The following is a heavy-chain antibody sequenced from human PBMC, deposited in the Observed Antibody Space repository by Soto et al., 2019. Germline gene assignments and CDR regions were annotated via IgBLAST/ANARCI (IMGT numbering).Heavy chain of an antibody. CDR2: IYYSGST. D-gene: IGHD3-3*01. CDR1: GGSISSGDYY. V-gene: IGHV4-30-4*01. Sequence: PSETLSLTCTVSGGSISSGDYYWSWIRQPPGKGLEWIGYIYYSGSTYYNPSLKSRVTISVDRSKNQFSLKLSSVTAADTAVYYCARRASYTDFWSGYYVRKGIDYWGQGTLVTVSS. J-gene: IGHJ4*02. CDR3: ARRASYTDFWSGYYVRKGIDY.